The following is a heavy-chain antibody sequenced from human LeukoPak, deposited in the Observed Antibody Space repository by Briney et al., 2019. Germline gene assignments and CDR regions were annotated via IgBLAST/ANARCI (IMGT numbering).Heavy chain of an antibody. D-gene: IGHD3-22*01. J-gene: IGHJ4*02. CDR1: GFTFSSYW. V-gene: IGHV3-7*01. CDR2: IKQDGSEK. Sequence: GGSLRLSCAAPGFTFSSYWMSWVRQAPGKGLEGVANIKQDGSEKYYVDSVKGRFTISRDNAKNSLYLQMNSLRAEDTAVYYCARRPYYYDSSGYYYFDYWGQGTLVTVSS. CDR3: ARRPYYYDSSGYYYFDY.